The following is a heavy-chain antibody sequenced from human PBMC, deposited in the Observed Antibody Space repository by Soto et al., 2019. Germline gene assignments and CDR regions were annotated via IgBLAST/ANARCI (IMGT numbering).Heavy chain of an antibody. J-gene: IGHJ5*02. CDR3: ARWVGASNWFDP. CDR2: INTNSGDT. Sequence: ASVKVSCKASGYTFTGYHIHWVRQAPGQGLEWMGWINTNSGDTNYAQKFQGWATMTRDTSINTAYVEVSRLRSDDTAVYYCARWVGASNWFDPWGQGTLVTVSS. CDR1: GYTFTGYH. V-gene: IGHV1-2*04. D-gene: IGHD1-26*01.